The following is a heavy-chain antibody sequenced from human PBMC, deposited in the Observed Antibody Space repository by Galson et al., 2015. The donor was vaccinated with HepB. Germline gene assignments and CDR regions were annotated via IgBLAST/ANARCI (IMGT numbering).Heavy chain of an antibody. CDR1: GYTFTSYG. CDR2: ISAYNGNT. V-gene: IGHV1-18*01. Sequence: SVKVSCKASGYTFTSYGISWVRQAPGQGLEWMGWISAYNGNTNYAQKLQGRVTMTTDTSTSTAYMELRSLRSDDTAVYYCARDRYGDYVPFYYYYYMDVWGKGTTVTVSS. J-gene: IGHJ6*03. CDR3: ARDRYGDYVPFYYYYYMDV. D-gene: IGHD4-17*01.